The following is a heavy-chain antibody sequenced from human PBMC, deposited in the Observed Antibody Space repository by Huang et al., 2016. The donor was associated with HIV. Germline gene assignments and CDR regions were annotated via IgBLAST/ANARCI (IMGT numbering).Heavy chain of an antibody. CDR1: GYTFTSYS. CDR3: AREGQGYAMDV. CDR2: INPDVDST. Sequence: QVQLVQSGAEVKKPGASVKVSCKTSGYTFTSYSIHWVRQDPGKGVEWMGIINPDVDSTSYAPKFQGRVTMTRDTSTSTVYMELSSLRSEDTAMYYCAREGQGYAMDVWGQGTTVTVSS. V-gene: IGHV1-46*01. J-gene: IGHJ6*02.